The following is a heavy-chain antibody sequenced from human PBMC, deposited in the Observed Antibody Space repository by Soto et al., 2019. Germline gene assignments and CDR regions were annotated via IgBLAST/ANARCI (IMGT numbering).Heavy chain of an antibody. D-gene: IGHD3-16*01. CDR1: GFTFSSYG. J-gene: IGHJ6*02. CDR2: ISNDGIKK. CDR3: AKSPQGVAKGGMDV. Sequence: QVQLVESGGGVVQPGGSLRLSCAASGFTFSSYGVHWVRQAPGKGLEWVAVISNDGIKKNYGESAKGRFTLSIDNSKNTLYLQMNSLRTEATAVYYCAKSPQGVAKGGMDVWGQGTTVTVSS. V-gene: IGHV3-30*18.